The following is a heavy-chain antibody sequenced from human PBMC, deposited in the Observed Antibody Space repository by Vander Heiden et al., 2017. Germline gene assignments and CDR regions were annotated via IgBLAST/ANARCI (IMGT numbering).Heavy chain of an antibody. CDR2: INHFGNT. CDR1: GGSLSSYY. J-gene: IGHJ4*02. V-gene: IGHV4-34*02. Sequence: QVQLQQWGAGLLKPSETLSLTCAVHGGSLSSYYWSWTRQSPGRGLEWIGQINHFGNTNYNPSLKSRVTISIDTSKSQLSLDLSSVTAADTAVYYCATNTSSAYDYWGPGTRVTVSS. CDR3: ATNTSSAYDY. D-gene: IGHD5-12*01.